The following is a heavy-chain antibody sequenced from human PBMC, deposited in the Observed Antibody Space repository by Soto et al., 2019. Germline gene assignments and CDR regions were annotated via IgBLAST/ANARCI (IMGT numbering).Heavy chain of an antibody. Sequence: EVQLVETGGGLIQPGGSLRLSCAASGFTVSSNYMSWVRQAPGKGLEWVSVIYSGGSTYYADSVKGRFTISRDNSKNTLYLQMNSLRAEDTAVYYCARDSGLAVAGLAYYYYGMDVWGQGTTVTVSS. V-gene: IGHV3-53*02. CDR3: ARDSGLAVAGLAYYYYGMDV. CDR1: GFTVSSNY. CDR2: IYSGGST. D-gene: IGHD6-19*01. J-gene: IGHJ6*02.